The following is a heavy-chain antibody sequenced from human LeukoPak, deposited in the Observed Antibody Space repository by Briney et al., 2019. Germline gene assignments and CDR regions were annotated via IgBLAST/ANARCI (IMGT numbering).Heavy chain of an antibody. V-gene: IGHV5-51*01. J-gene: IGHJ4*02. CDR2: IYPGDSDT. Sequence: GESLKISCKGSGYSFTSYLIGWVRQMRGKGLEWMGIIYPGDSDTRYSPSFQGQVTISADKSISTAYLQWSSLKASDTAMYYCARTPNIAVAGKAGGGAYWGQGTLVTVSS. D-gene: IGHD6-19*01. CDR3: ARTPNIAVAGKAGGGAY. CDR1: GYSFTSYL.